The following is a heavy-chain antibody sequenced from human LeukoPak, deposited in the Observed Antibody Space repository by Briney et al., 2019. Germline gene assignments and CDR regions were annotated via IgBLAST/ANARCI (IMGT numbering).Heavy chain of an antibody. J-gene: IGHJ4*02. CDR2: ISWNSGSI. D-gene: IGHD3-3*01. Sequence: GGSLRLSCAASGFTFDDYAMHWVRQAPGKGLEWVSGISWNSGSIGYGDSVKGRFTISRDNAKNSLYLQMNSLRAEDTALYYCAKTKSPDYDFWSGYYDYWGQGTLVTVSS. CDR1: GFTFDDYA. CDR3: AKTKSPDYDFWSGYYDY. V-gene: IGHV3-9*01.